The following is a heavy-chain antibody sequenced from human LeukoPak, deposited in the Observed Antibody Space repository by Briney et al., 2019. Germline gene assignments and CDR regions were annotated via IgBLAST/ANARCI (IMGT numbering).Heavy chain of an antibody. Sequence: SETLSLTCTVSGGSISSSSYYWGWIRQPPGKGLEWIGSIYYSGSTYYNPSLKSRVTISVDTSKNQFSLKLSSVTAADTAVYYCARGGSSPTYYYYYYYMDVWGKGTTVTVSS. J-gene: IGHJ6*03. V-gene: IGHV4-39*01. CDR2: IYYSGST. CDR1: GGSISSSSYY. CDR3: ARGGSSPTYYYYYYYMDV. D-gene: IGHD6-6*01.